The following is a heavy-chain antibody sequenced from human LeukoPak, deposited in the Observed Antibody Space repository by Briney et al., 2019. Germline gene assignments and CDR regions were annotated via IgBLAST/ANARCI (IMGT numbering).Heavy chain of an antibody. V-gene: IGHV1-3*01. J-gene: IGHJ6*02. Sequence: ASVKVSCKASGYTFTNYAMHWVRQAPGQRLEWMGWINAGNGNTKYSQKFQGRVTITRDTSASTAYMELSSLRSEDTAVYYCARDDDILTGYYYYGMDVWGQGTTVTVSS. CDR2: INAGNGNT. CDR1: GYTFTNYA. D-gene: IGHD3-9*01. CDR3: ARDDDILTGYYYYGMDV.